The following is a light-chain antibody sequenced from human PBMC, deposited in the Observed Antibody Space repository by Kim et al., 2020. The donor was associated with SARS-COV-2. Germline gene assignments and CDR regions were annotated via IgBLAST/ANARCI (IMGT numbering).Light chain of an antibody. CDR3: QQYNTFPGR. V-gene: IGKV1-16*01. Sequence: DIQMTQSPSFLSASLGDRVTITCRASQDISNYLAWFQQRPGKAPKFLIYAASSLQRGVPSRFSGSGSGTEFTLTISSLQPEDFATYYCQQYNTFPGRFGQGTKVDIK. CDR1: QDISNY. J-gene: IGKJ1*01. CDR2: AAS.